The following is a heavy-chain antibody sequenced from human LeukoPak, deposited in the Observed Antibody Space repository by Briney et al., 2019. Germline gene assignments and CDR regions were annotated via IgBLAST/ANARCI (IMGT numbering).Heavy chain of an antibody. CDR2: ISGSGGST. J-gene: IGHJ4*02. Sequence: GGSLRLSCAASGFTFSSYAMSWVRQAPGKGLEWVSAISGSGGSTYYADSVKGRFTISRDNSKNTLYPQMTSLRAEDTAVYYCAKSPILWFGELIPFDYRGQGTLVTVSS. CDR3: AKSPILWFGELIPFDY. D-gene: IGHD3-10*01. V-gene: IGHV3-23*01. CDR1: GFTFSSYA.